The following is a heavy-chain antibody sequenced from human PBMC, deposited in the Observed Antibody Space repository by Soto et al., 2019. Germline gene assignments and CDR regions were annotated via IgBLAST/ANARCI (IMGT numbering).Heavy chain of an antibody. J-gene: IGHJ6*02. CDR2: IIPIFGTA. CDR3: ARVSDDYDILTGYYTGDSYGMDV. D-gene: IGHD3-9*01. Sequence: SVKVSCKASGGTFSSYAISWVRQAPVQGLEWMGGIIPIFGTANYAQKFQGRVTITADKSTSTAYMELGSLRSEDTAVYYCARVSDDYDILTGYYTGDSYGMDVWGQGTTVTVSS. CDR1: GGTFSSYA. V-gene: IGHV1-69*06.